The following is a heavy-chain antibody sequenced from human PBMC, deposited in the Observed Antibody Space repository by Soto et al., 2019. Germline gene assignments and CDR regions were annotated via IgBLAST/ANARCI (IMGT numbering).Heavy chain of an antibody. D-gene: IGHD4-17*01. Sequence: QVQLQQWGAGLLKPSETLSLTCAVYGGSFSGYYWSWIRQPPGKGLEWIGEINHSGSTNYNPSLKSXIXXXVXXSKNQFSLKLNSVTAADTAVYYCARGRRTAVTIDYWGQGTLVTVSS. CDR3: ARGRRTAVTIDY. CDR1: GGSFSGYY. V-gene: IGHV4-34*01. CDR2: INHSGST. J-gene: IGHJ4*02.